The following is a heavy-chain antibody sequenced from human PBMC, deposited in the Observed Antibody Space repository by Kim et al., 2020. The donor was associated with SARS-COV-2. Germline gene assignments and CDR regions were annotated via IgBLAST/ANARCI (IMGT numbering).Heavy chain of an antibody. J-gene: IGHJ4*02. D-gene: IGHD5-12*01. V-gene: IGHV3-11*01. Sequence: GGSLRLSCAASGFTFSDYYMSWIRQAPGKGLEWISYISSSGTTIYYADSVKGRFAISRDNAKSSLYLQVNSLRAEDTAVYYCARGSGGYGGYGLFDHWGQGTLVTVSS. CDR2: ISSSGTTI. CDR3: ARGSGGYGGYGLFDH. CDR1: GFTFSDYY.